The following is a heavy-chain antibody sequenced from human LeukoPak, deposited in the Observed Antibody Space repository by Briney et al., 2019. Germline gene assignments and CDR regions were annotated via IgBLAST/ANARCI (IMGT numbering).Heavy chain of an antibody. J-gene: IGHJ3*02. CDR3: ARYCRSISCLGGAFDI. Sequence: GGSLRLSCAASGFTFSSYSINWVRQAPGKGLEWVSSISGSSSYIYYADSVKGRFTISRDSAKNSLYQQMNSLRAEDTAVYCCARYCRSISCLGGAFDIWGQGTMVTVSS. CDR1: GFTFSSYS. CDR2: ISGSSSYI. D-gene: IGHD2-2*01. V-gene: IGHV3-21*01.